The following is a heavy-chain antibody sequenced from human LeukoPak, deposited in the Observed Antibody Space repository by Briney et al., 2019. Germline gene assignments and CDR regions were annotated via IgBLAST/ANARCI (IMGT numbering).Heavy chain of an antibody. D-gene: IGHD4-11*01. Sequence: SETLSLTCTVSGGSISSYYWSWIRQPPGKGLEWIGYIYYSGSTNYNPSLKSRVTISVDTSKNLFSLKLSSVTAADTAVYYCARQTTASLNNGFDYWGQGTLVTVSS. CDR1: GGSISSYY. V-gene: IGHV4-59*08. J-gene: IGHJ4*02. CDR2: IYYSGST. CDR3: ARQTTASLNNGFDY.